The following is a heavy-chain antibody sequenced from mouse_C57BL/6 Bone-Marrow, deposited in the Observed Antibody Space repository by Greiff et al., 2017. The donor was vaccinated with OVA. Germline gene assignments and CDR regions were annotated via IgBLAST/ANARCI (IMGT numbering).Heavy chain of an antibody. J-gene: IGHJ3*01. V-gene: IGHV1-7*01. D-gene: IGHD1-1*01. CDR3: ARGYYYGSSYDY. CDR2: INPSSGYT. CDR1: GYTFTSYW. Sequence: QVQLQQSGAELAKPGASVKLSCKASGYTFTSYWMHWVKQRPGQGLEWIGYINPSSGYTKYNQKFKDKATLTAEKSSSTAYMQLSSLTYEDSAVYYCARGYYYGSSYDYWGQGTLVTVSA.